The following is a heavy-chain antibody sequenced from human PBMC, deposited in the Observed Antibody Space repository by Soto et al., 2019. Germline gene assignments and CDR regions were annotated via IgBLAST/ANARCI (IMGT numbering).Heavy chain of an antibody. J-gene: IGHJ4*02. V-gene: IGHV3-48*02. CDR2: ITSDTNTI. CDR3: ARSVEGHFDY. D-gene: IGHD6-19*01. CDR1: GFPFSIYS. Sequence: EVQLVESGGGWVQPGGSLRLSWAAPGFPFSIYSMNWVRQAPGKGLEWSSYITSDTNTIKYADSVKGRFTISRDNAKNLVYLQMNSLRDEDTAVYFCARSVEGHFDYWGQGTVVTVSS.